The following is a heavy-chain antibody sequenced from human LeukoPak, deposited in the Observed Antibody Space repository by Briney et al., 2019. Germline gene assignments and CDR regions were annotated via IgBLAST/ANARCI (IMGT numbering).Heavy chain of an antibody. CDR2: ISYGGSNK. V-gene: IGHV3-30*04. CDR3: AGRAVAGFDY. CDR1: GFTFSSYA. Sequence: PGRSLRLSCAASGFTFSSYAMHWVRQAPGKGLEWVAVISYGGSNKYYADSVKGRFTISRDNSKNTLYLQMNSLRAEDTAVYYCAGRAVAGFDYWGQGTLVTVSS. D-gene: IGHD6-19*01. J-gene: IGHJ4*02.